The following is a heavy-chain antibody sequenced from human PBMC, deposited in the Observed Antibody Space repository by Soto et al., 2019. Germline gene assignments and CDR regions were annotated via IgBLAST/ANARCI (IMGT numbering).Heavy chain of an antibody. CDR2: ISGSGGST. J-gene: IGHJ4*02. CDR3: AKDRYYYGSGSYRTTFDY. CDR1: GFTFSSYA. Sequence: GGSLRLSCAASGFTFSSYAMSWVRQAPWKGLEWVSAISGSGGSTYYADSVKGRFTISRDNSKNTLYLQMNSLRAEDTAVYYCAKDRYYYGSGSYRTTFDYWGQGTLVTVSS. V-gene: IGHV3-23*01. D-gene: IGHD3-10*01.